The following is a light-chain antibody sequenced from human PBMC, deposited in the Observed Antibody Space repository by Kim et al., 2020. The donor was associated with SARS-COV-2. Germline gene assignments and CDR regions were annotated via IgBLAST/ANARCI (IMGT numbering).Light chain of an antibody. CDR3: QQYNDWPPT. Sequence: VAPGERATLSCRASQSVNDNLAWYQQKPGQAPRLLIFGASTRATGIPASFSGSGSGTEFTLTISRLQSEDFTLYYCQQYNDWPPTFGQGTKVDIK. V-gene: IGKV3-15*01. CDR1: QSVNDN. CDR2: GAS. J-gene: IGKJ1*01.